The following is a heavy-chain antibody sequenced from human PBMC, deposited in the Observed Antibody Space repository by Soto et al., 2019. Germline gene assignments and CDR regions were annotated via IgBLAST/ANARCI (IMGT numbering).Heavy chain of an antibody. J-gene: IGHJ6*02. V-gene: IGHV1-8*01. D-gene: IGHD3-3*01. Sequence: GASVKVSCKSSGYTFTSYDISWVRQATGQGLEWMGWMNPNSGNTGYAQKFQGRVTMTRNTSISTAYMELSSLRSEDTAVYYCARAPLRFYYYYYYGMDVWGQGTTVTVSS. CDR3: ARAPLRFYYYYYYGMDV. CDR2: MNPNSGNT. CDR1: GYTFTSYD.